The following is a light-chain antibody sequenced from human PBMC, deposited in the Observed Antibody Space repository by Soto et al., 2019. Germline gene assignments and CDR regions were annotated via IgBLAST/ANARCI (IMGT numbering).Light chain of an antibody. CDR1: QNIGTK. CDR2: GAS. CDR3: QQRSNWPIT. J-gene: IGKJ5*01. Sequence: IVVTQTQATLSVSPGERVTFSCRASQNIGTKLAWYQQKPGQAPRLLIYGASTRATGIPARFSGSGSGTDFTLTISSLEPEDFAVYYCQQRSNWPITFGQGRRLANK. V-gene: IGKV3-11*01.